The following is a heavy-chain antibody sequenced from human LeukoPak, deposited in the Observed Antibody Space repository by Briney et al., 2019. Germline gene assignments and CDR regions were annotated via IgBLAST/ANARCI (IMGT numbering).Heavy chain of an antibody. J-gene: IGHJ3*01. CDR3: TRSDGYGLVGI. D-gene: IGHD3-10*01. Sequence: SETLSLACSVSGVSISSGSNYWGWIRQPPGKTLEWIGSIYSSGSTYYNSSLKSRVIILIDTSKNHFSLTLSSVTAADTAVYYCTRSDGYGLVGIWGQGTMVTVSS. V-gene: IGHV4-39*07. CDR1: GVSISSGSNY. CDR2: IYSSGST.